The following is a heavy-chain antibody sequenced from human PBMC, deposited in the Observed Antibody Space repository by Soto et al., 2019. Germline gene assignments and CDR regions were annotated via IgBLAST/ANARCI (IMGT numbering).Heavy chain of an antibody. CDR1: GFTFSSYA. Sequence: QVQLVESGGGVVQPGRSLRLSCAASGFTFSSYAMYWVRQAPGKGLEWVAVISYAGSNKYYADSVKGRFTISRDNSKNTLYLQMNSLRAEDTAVYYCARAGCDGGSCYTLVGLRYGMDVWGQGTTVTVSS. V-gene: IGHV3-30-3*01. CDR3: ARAGCDGGSCYTLVGLRYGMDV. J-gene: IGHJ6*02. D-gene: IGHD2-15*01. CDR2: ISYAGSNK.